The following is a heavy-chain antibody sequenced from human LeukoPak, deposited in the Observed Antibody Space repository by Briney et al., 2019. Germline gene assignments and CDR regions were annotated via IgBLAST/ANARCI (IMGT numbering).Heavy chain of an antibody. V-gene: IGHV1-2*02. D-gene: IGHD3-22*01. Sequence: ASVKVSCKASGYTFTGYYMHWVQQAPGQGLEWMGWINANSGDTKYAQKFQGRVTMTRDTSISTAYMELSRLRSDDTAMYYCAREISGYSDYWGQGTLVTVSS. CDR1: GYTFTGYY. J-gene: IGHJ4*02. CDR3: AREISGYSDY. CDR2: INANSGDT.